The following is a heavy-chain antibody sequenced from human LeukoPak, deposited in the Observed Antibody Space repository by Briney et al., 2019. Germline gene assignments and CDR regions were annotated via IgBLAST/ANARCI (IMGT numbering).Heavy chain of an antibody. J-gene: IGHJ5*01. CDR3: AKRNYYGDYFWFDS. CDR2: IRYDGSNK. CDR1: GFTFSSYG. D-gene: IGHD4-17*01. V-gene: IGHV3-30*02. Sequence: GGSLRLSCAASGFTFSSYGMHWVRQAPGKGLEWVAFIRYDGSNKYYADSVKGRFTISRDNSKNTLYLQMNSLRAEDTAVYYCAKRNYYGDYFWFDSWGQGTLVTVSS.